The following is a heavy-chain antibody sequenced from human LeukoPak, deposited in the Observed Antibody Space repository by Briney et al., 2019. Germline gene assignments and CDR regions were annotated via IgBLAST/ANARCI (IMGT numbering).Heavy chain of an antibody. CDR3: AKDRVALRGGAFDI. V-gene: IGHV3-23*03. CDR1: GFTFSDYA. J-gene: IGHJ3*02. Sequence: GGSLRLSCAASGFTFSDYAMSWVRQAPEKGLEWVSLIYSDGSTYYADSVKGRFTISRDNSKNTLYLQMNSLRAEDTAVYYCAKDRVALRGGAFDIWGQGTMVTVSS. D-gene: IGHD2-21*01. CDR2: LIYSDGST.